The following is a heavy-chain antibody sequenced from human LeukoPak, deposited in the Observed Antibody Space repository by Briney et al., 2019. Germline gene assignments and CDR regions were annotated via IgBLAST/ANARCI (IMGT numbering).Heavy chain of an antibody. D-gene: IGHD6-13*01. CDR3: AGGNSSSWTLFGWFDP. V-gene: IGHV3-30-3*01. Sequence: GRSLRLSCAASGFTFSSYAMHWVRQAPGKGLEWVAVISYDGSNKYYADSVKGRFTISRDNSKNTLYLQMSSLRAEDTAVYYCAGGNSSSWTLFGWFDPWGQGTLVTVSS. CDR2: ISYDGSNK. CDR1: GFTFSSYA. J-gene: IGHJ5*02.